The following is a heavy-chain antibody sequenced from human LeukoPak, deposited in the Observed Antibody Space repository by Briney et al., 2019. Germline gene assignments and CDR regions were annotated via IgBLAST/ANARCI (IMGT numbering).Heavy chain of an antibody. J-gene: IGHJ3*02. CDR1: GFTFSSHW. Sequence: GGSLRLSCAASGFTFSSHWMHWVRQAPGKGLVWVSRINSDGSSTSYADSVKGRFTISRDNAKNTLYLQMNSLRAEDTAVYYCARVMGRRNAFDIWGQGTMVTVSS. D-gene: IGHD5-24*01. CDR3: ARVMGRRNAFDI. CDR2: INSDGSST. V-gene: IGHV3-74*01.